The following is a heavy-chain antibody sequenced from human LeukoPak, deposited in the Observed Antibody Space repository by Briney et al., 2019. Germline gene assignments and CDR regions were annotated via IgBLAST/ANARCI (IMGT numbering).Heavy chain of an antibody. D-gene: IGHD6-13*01. CDR3: ARDLRSSSWYWFDP. Sequence: LEASVKVSCKASGYTFTGYYMHWVRQAPGQGLEWMGWINPNSGGTNYAQKFQGRVTMTRDTSISTAYMELSRLRSDDTAVYYCARDLRSSSWYWFDPWGQGTLVTVSS. J-gene: IGHJ5*02. CDR1: GYTFTGYY. CDR2: INPNSGGT. V-gene: IGHV1-2*03.